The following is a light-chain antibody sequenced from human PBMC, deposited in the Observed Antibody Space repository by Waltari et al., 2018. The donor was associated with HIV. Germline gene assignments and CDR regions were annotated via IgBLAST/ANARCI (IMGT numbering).Light chain of an antibody. CDR1: QTISSKF. J-gene: IGKJ5*01. Sequence: ETVFTQSPATLSLSPGEIATLSCRSSQTISSKFFAWYQQKFGKATRLLIYGASSRATGIPDRFSGSGSATDFTLTISRLEPEDFAVYYCQQYGSSPPTFGQGARLEIK. CDR3: QQYGSSPPT. V-gene: IGKV3-20*01. CDR2: GAS.